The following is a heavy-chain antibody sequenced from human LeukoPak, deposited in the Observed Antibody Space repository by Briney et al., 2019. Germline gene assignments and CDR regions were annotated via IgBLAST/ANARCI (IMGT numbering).Heavy chain of an antibody. Sequence: GGSLRLSCAASGFTFSSYGMTWVRQAPGKGLEWVSYISSSSSTIYYADSVKGRFTISRDNAKNSLYLQLNSLRAEDTAVYYCARSLSSRFSGPRRPYYFDSWGQGTLVTVSS. D-gene: IGHD3-16*02. CDR2: ISSSSSTI. V-gene: IGHV3-48*01. J-gene: IGHJ4*02. CDR1: GFTFSSYG. CDR3: ARSLSSRFSGPRRPYYFDS.